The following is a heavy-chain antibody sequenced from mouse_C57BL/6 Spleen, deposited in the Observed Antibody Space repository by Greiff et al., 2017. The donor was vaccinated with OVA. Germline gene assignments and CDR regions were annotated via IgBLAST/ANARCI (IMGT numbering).Heavy chain of an antibody. V-gene: IGHV1-55*01. D-gene: IGHD6-5*01. J-gene: IGHJ2*01. CDR2: IYPGSGST. CDR3: ARLGSYVHYFDY. Sequence: VQLQQPGAELVKPGASVKMSCKASGYTFTSYWLTWVKQRPGQGLEWIGDIYPGSGSTNYNEKFKSKATLTVDTSSSTAYMQLSSLTSEDSAVYYCARLGSYVHYFDYWGQGTTLTVSS. CDR1: GYTFTSYW.